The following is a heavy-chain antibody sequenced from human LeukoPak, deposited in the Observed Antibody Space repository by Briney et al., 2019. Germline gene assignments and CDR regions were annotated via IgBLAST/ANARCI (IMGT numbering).Heavy chain of an antibody. CDR3: ARHVGTMVRGVLAEIDY. D-gene: IGHD3-10*01. J-gene: IGHJ4*02. CDR1: GGSISSSSYY. V-gene: IGHV4-39*01. CDR2: FYYSGST. Sequence: PSETLSLTCTVSGGSISSSSYYWGWIRQPPGKGLEWIGSFYYSGSTYFNPSLKSRVTISVDTSKNQFSPKLRSVTAADTAVYYCARHVGTMVRGVLAEIDYWGQGTLVTVSS.